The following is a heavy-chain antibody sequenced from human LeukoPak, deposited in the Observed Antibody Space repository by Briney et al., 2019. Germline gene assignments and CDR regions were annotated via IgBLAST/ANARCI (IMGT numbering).Heavy chain of an antibody. D-gene: IGHD6-13*01. J-gene: IGHJ5*02. V-gene: IGHV3-21*01. Sequence: GGSLRLSCAASGFTFSSYSMNWVRQAPGKGLEWVSSISSSSSYIYYADSVKGRFTISRDNAKNSLYLQMNSLRAEDTAVYYCARARSIAPENNWFDPWGQGTLVTVSS. CDR2: ISSSSSYI. CDR1: GFTFSSYS. CDR3: ARARSIAPENNWFDP.